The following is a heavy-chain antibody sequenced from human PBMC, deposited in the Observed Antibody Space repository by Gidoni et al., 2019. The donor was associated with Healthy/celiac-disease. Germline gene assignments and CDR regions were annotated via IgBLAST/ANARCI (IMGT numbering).Heavy chain of an antibody. J-gene: IGHJ6*02. Sequence: QLQLQESGPGLVKPSETLSLTCTVSGGSISSSSYYWGWIRQPPGKGLEWLGSIYYSGSTYYNPSLKSRVTISVDTSKNQFSLKLSSVTAADTAVYYCASELLVVARYYYYYGMDVWGQGTTVTVSS. V-gene: IGHV4-39*01. CDR3: ASELLVVARYYYYYGMDV. CDR1: GGSISSSSYY. D-gene: IGHD2-15*01. CDR2: IYYSGST.